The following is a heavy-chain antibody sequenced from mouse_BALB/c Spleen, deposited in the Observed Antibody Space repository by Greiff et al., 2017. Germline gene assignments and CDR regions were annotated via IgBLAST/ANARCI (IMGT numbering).Heavy chain of an antibody. V-gene: IGHV14-3*02. D-gene: IGHD2-1*01. J-gene: IGHJ2*01. CDR2: IDPANGNT. CDR3: ALVYGNFDY. Sequence: VQLQQSGAELVKPGASVKLSCTASGFNINDTYMHWVKQRPEQGLEWIGRIDPANGNTKYDPKFQGKSTITADTSSNTAYLQLSSLTSEDTAVYYCALVYGNFDYWGQGTTLTVSS. CDR1: GFNINDTY.